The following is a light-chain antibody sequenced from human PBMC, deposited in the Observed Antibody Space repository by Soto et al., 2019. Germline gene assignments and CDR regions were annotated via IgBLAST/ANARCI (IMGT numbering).Light chain of an antibody. CDR2: DVS. Sequence: QSALTQPRSVSGSPGQSVTISCTGTSSDVGGYNYVSWYQQHPGKAPKLMIYDVSDRPSGVSNRFSGSKSGNTASLTISGLQAEDEADYYCSSYATSGTLFGGGTKLTVL. CDR1: SSDVGGYNY. V-gene: IGLV2-11*01. J-gene: IGLJ3*02. CDR3: SSYATSGTL.